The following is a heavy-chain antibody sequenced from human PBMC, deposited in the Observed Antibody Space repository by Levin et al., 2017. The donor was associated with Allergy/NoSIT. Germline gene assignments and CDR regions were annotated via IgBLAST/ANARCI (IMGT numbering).Heavy chain of an antibody. CDR2: ISGSGGST. CDR1: GFTFSSYA. D-gene: IGHD3-22*01. V-gene: IGHV3-23*01. CDR3: AKARLDSSGYLYWFDP. Sequence: PGGSLRLSCAASGFTFSSYAMSWVRQAPGKGLEWVSAISGSGGSTYYADSVKGRFTISRDNSKNTLYLQMNSLRAEDTAVYYCAKARLDSSGYLYWFDPWGQGTLVTVSS. J-gene: IGHJ5*02.